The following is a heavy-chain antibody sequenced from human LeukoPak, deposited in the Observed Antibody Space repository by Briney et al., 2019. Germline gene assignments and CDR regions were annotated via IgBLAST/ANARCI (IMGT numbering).Heavy chain of an antibody. CDR3: ARDGGLPGYSYGLAYYFDL. CDR1: GFTFSNYV. Sequence: HSGGSLRLSCAASGFTFSNYVLGWVRQAPGKGLEWVAIMSWDGSNKFFADSVKGRFTISRDSSKNTLDLQMNSLRVEDTAVYFCARDGGLPGYSYGLAYYFDLWGQGTLVTVSS. V-gene: IGHV3-30-3*01. D-gene: IGHD5-18*01. CDR2: MSWDGSNK. J-gene: IGHJ4*02.